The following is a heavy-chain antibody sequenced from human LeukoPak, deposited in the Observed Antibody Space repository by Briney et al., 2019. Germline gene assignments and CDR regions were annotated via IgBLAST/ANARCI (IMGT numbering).Heavy chain of an antibody. CDR1: GGSISSYY. CDR2: IYYSGSI. CDR3: ARGDPSYSGSYWGYYFDY. D-gene: IGHD1-26*01. V-gene: IGHV4-59*08. Sequence: SETLSLTCTVSGGSISSYYWSWIRQPPGKGLEWIGYIYYSGSINYNPSLKSRVTISVDTSKNQFSLKLSSVTAADTAVYYCARGDPSYSGSYWGYYFDYWGQGTLVTVSS. J-gene: IGHJ4*02.